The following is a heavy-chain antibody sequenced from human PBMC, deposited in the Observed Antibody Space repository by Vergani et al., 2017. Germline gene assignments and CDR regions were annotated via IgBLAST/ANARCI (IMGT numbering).Heavy chain of an antibody. Sequence: EVQLLESGGSLKQPGGSVRLSCAASGFTFSTYAMHWVRQAPGKGLEWVSALTGGGGSTYYADSFKGRFIISRDNSRDTLYLQMNSLRPEGTATYYCVKDAWSYENFFYSGGQGPLVTVS. J-gene: IGHJ4*02. V-gene: IGHV3-23*01. CDR2: LTGGGGST. D-gene: IGHD1-26*01. CDR3: VKDAWSYENFFYS. CDR1: GFTFSTYA.